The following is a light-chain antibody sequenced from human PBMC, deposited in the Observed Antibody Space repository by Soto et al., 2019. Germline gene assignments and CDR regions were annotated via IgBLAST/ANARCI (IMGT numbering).Light chain of an antibody. CDR1: SSNIGNNY. V-gene: IGLV1-51*02. CDR3: GTWDSSLGGGV. Sequence: QSVLTQPPSVSAAPGQQVTISCSGSSSNIGNNYVSWYQQLPGTAPKLLIYENNKRPSGIPDRFSGSKSGTSATLGITGLQTGDEADYYCGTWDSSLGGGVFGGGTKLTVL. CDR2: ENN. J-gene: IGLJ3*02.